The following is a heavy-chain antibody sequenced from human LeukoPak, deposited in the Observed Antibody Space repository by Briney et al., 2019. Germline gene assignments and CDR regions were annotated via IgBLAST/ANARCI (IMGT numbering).Heavy chain of an antibody. Sequence: GESLRLSCAASGFPLSSYAMSWVRQAPGRVLEWVPAISGSGGSTYYADSVKGRFTISRGNSTNTLYLQMNSLRAEDTAVDYCAKGATIFGVVIPVRFDYWGQGTLVTVSS. D-gene: IGHD3-3*01. J-gene: IGHJ4*02. CDR1: GFPLSSYA. CDR3: AKGATIFGVVIPVRFDY. V-gene: IGHV3-23*01. CDR2: ISGSGGST.